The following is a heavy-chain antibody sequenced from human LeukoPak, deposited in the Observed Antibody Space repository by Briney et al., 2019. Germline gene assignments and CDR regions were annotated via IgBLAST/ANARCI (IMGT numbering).Heavy chain of an antibody. Sequence: GSLRLSCAAPGFTFSHYTMNWVRQAPGKGLEWVSSISSSSSYIYYADSVKGRFTISRDNAKNSLYLRMNSLRAEDTTLYYCARDSEPDFWSGYYCLDYWGQGTLVTVSS. CDR3: ARDSEPDFWSGYYCLDY. V-gene: IGHV3-21*01. CDR1: GFTFSHYT. D-gene: IGHD3-3*01. CDR2: ISSSSSYI. J-gene: IGHJ4*02.